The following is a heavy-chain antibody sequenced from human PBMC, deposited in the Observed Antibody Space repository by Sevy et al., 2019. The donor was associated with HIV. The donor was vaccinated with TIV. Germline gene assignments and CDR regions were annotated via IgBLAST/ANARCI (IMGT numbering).Heavy chain of an antibody. Sequence: GGSLRLSCAASGFTFSSYGMHWVRQAPGKGLEWVAVISYDGSNKYYADSVKGRFTISRDNSKNTLYLQMNSLRAEDTAVYYCAKDHSGYGYFDPGGRGTLVPSPQ. CDR3: AKDHSGYGYFDP. CDR1: GFTFSSYG. V-gene: IGHV3-30*18. J-gene: IGHJ2*01. D-gene: IGHD2-21*01. CDR2: ISYDGSNK.